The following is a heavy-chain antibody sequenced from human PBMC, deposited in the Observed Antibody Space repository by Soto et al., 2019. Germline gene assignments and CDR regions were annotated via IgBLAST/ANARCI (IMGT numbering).Heavy chain of an antibody. V-gene: IGHV3-11*01. J-gene: IGHJ3*02. CDR1: GFTFSDSY. CDR2: ISNSGSTI. Sequence: QVQLVESGGGLVKPGGSLRLSCAASGFTFSDSYMSWIRRAPGRGLEWISYISNSGSTIYYADSVKGRFTISRDNAQNSLYLQMNSLRAEDTAMYYCARGPYRPLGSFDIWGQGTMVSVSS. CDR3: ARGPYRPLGSFDI. D-gene: IGHD3-16*02.